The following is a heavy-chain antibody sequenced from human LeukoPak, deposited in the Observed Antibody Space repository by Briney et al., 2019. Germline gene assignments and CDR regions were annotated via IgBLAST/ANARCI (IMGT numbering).Heavy chain of an antibody. Sequence: SGGSLRLSCAASGFTFSSYWMSWVRQAPGKGLEWVANIKEDGSEKFYVGSVRGRFTISRDNAKTSLYLQMSSLRAEDTAVYYCARIRGGFFNAFDIWGQGTVVTVSS. CDR3: ARIRGGFFNAFDI. CDR2: IKEDGSEK. V-gene: IGHV3-7*01. CDR1: GFTFSSYW. J-gene: IGHJ3*02. D-gene: IGHD3-16*01.